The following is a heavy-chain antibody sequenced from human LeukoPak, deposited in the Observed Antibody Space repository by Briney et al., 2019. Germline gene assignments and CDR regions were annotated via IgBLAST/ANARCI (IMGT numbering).Heavy chain of an antibody. Sequence: GGSLTLSCASSGFIFKSYCVHWVRQAPGKGLVWVSRIKSDGSATSNADSVKGRFTISRDNAKNTLYLQMNSLRAEDTAVYYCARCNSGSWYYFDYWGQGTLVTVSS. V-gene: IGHV3-74*01. CDR2: IKSDGSAT. CDR3: ARCNSGSWYYFDY. CDR1: GFIFKSYC. D-gene: IGHD6-13*01. J-gene: IGHJ4*02.